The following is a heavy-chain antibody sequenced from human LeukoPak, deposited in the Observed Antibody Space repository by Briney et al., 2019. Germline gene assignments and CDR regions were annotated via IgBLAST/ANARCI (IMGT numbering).Heavy chain of an antibody. J-gene: IGHJ1*01. V-gene: IGHV3-23*01. CDR2: IGTNEART. D-gene: IGHD2/OR15-2a*01. CDR3: AKDLDSTDLYDNAD. Sequence: AGGSLRLSCVASGFTFGRYAMNWVRQTPGKRLEWVSLIGTNEARTHYADSVKGRFTVSRDNSKNTLFLQMHSVRAEDTAVYYCAKDLDSTDLYDNADWGQGTLVTVSS. CDR1: GFTFGRYA.